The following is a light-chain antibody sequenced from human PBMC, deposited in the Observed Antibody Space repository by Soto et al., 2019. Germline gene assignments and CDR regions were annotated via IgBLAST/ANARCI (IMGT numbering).Light chain of an antibody. CDR1: STVFVTQNR. J-gene: IGLJ1*01. Sequence: ALTKPHSVSGSPGQSVTISCTGTSTVFVTQNRVSWNQLPPRTAPKLLVYEASNGPSGVPDRFSGSKSGNAASLTNSELQPADEADYDSSLYTHETTYVFGSGTKVTVL. CDR2: EAS. V-gene: IGLV2-18*01. CDR3: SLYTHETTYV.